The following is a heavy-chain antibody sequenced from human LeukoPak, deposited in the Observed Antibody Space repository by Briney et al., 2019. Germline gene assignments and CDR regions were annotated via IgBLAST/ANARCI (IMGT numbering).Heavy chain of an antibody. D-gene: IGHD3-10*01. J-gene: IGHJ4*02. CDR2: INHSGST. V-gene: IGHV4-34*01. Sequence: SETLSLTCAVYGGSFSGCYWSWIRQPPGKGLEWIGEINHSGSTNYNPSLKSRVTISVDTSKNQFSLKLSSVTAADTAVYYCARAVPYYYGSGSYIRKNLAFDSWGQGTLVTVSS. CDR1: GGSFSGCY. CDR3: ARAVPYYYGSGSYIRKNLAFDS.